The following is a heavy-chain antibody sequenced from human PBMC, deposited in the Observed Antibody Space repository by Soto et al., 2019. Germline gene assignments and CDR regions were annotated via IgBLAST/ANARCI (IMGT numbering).Heavy chain of an antibody. Sequence: QVQLVQSGAEVKKPGASVKVSCKASGYTFTSYDINWVRQATGQGLEWMGWMNPNSGNTGYAQKFQGGVTMTRDTSINTAYIELDSLRSEDTAVYYCAREVAGRSYQPIDFWGQGTLVTVSS. J-gene: IGHJ4*02. D-gene: IGHD2-15*01. CDR3: AREVAGRSYQPIDF. CDR1: GYTFTSYD. CDR2: MNPNSGNT. V-gene: IGHV1-8*01.